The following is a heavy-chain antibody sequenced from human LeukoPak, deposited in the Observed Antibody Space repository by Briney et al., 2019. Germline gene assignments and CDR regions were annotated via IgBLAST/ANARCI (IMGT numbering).Heavy chain of an antibody. CDR1: GGSFSGYY. J-gene: IGHJ5*02. CDR2: INHSGST. D-gene: IGHD6-13*01. Sequence: SETLSLTCAVYGGSFSGYYWSWIRQPPGKGLEWIGEINHSGSTNYNPSLKSRVTISVDTSKNHFSLKLSSVTAADTAAYYCARGGRSYSSRWTRWFDPWGQGTLVTVSS. CDR3: ARGGRSYSSRWTRWFDP. V-gene: IGHV4-34*01.